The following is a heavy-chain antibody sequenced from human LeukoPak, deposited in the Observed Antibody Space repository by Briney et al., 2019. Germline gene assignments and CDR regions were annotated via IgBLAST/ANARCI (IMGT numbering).Heavy chain of an antibody. CDR2: IYTSGST. D-gene: IGHD3-22*01. CDR3: ARARNYYDSSDYYYEGDAFDI. CDR1: GDSISGFY. V-gene: IGHV4-4*07. Sequence: SETLSLTCTVSGDSISGFYWSWIRQAAGKGLEWIGHIYTSGSTHYNPSLKSRVTISVDTSKNQFSLKLSSVTAADTAVYFCARARNYYDSSDYYYEGDAFDIWGQGTMVTVSS. J-gene: IGHJ3*02.